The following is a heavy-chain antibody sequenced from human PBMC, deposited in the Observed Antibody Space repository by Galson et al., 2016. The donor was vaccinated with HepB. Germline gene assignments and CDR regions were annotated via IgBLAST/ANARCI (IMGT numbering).Heavy chain of an antibody. CDR1: GFTFSDYY. J-gene: IGHJ5*01. CDR2: INPDGTFI. CDR3: ARARGGSYLWWFDS. D-gene: IGHD1-26*01. V-gene: IGHV3-11*04. Sequence: SLRLSCAASGFTFSDYYMSWIRQAPGKGLEWVSTINPDGTFIQYGDSVKGRFTISRDNAKNSVYLQMNSLRADDTAVYYCARARGGSYLWWFDSWGQGTLVTVSS.